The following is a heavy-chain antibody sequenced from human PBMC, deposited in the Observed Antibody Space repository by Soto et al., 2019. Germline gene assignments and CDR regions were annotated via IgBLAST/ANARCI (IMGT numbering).Heavy chain of an antibody. CDR1: GGTFSSYS. Sequence: QVQLVQSGAELKKPGSSVRVSCQASGGTFSSYSDNWVRQAPGQGLEWMGGIIPIFPTADHAQRFQGRVTITADKSTNTAYMELSSLRSDDTAVHYCAIRTSVFGVVATGGLDVWGQGTTVTVSS. CDR3: AIRTSVFGVVATGGLDV. V-gene: IGHV1-69*14. J-gene: IGHJ6*01. CDR2: IIPIFPTA. D-gene: IGHD3-3*01.